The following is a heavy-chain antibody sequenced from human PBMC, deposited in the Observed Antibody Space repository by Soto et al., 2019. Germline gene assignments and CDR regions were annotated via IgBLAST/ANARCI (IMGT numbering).Heavy chain of an antibody. CDR1: GGSFSGYY. Sequence: NPSETLSLTCAVYGGSFSGYYWSWIRQPPGKGLEWIGEINHSGSTNYNPSLKSRVTISVDTSKNQFSLKLSSVTAADTAVYYCARRLWPYYFDYWGQGTLVTVSS. CDR2: INHSGST. V-gene: IGHV4-34*01. CDR3: ARRLWPYYFDY. D-gene: IGHD5-18*01. J-gene: IGHJ4*02.